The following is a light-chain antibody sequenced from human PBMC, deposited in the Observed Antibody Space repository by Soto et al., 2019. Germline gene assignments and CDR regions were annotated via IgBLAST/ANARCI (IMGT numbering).Light chain of an antibody. V-gene: IGKV4-1*01. CDR1: QSVLYSSNNKNY. Sequence: DIVMTQSPDSLAVSLGERATINCTSSQSVLYSSNNKNYLAWYQQKPGQPPKLLFYWASTRESVVPDRFSGSGSGTDFTLTISSLQAEDVAVYYCQQCYSSPWTFGQGTKVEIK. CDR3: QQCYSSPWT. J-gene: IGKJ1*01. CDR2: WAS.